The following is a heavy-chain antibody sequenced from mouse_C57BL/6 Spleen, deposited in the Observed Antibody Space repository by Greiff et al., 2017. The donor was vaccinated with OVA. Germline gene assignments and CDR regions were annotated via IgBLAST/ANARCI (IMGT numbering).Heavy chain of an antibody. CDR3: ATPYHFDY. V-gene: IGHV1-82*01. D-gene: IGHD5-1*01. J-gene: IGHJ2*01. Sequence: QVQLQQSGPELVKPGASVKISCKASGYAFSSSWMNWVKQRPGKGLEWIGRIYPGDGDTNYNGKFKGKATLTADKSSSTAYMQLSSLTSEDSAVYFCATPYHFDYWGQGTTRTVSS. CDR1: GYAFSSSW. CDR2: IYPGDGDT.